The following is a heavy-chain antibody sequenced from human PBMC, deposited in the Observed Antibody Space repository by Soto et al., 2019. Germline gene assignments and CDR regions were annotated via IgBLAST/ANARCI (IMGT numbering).Heavy chain of an antibody. Sequence: EVQLVESGGGLVQPGRSLRLSCAASGFTFDDYAMHWVRQAPGKGLEWVSGISWNSGSIGYADSVKGRFTISRDNAKNSLYLQMNSLRAEDTALYYCAKDSMVTGTMYYYYYMDVWGKGTTVTVSS. CDR1: GFTFDDYA. CDR3: AKDSMVTGTMYYYYYMDV. D-gene: IGHD1-20*01. V-gene: IGHV3-9*01. J-gene: IGHJ6*03. CDR2: ISWNSGSI.